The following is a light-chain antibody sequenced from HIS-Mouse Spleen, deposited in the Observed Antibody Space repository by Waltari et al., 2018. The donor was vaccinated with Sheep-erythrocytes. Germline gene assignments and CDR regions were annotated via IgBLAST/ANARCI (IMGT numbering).Light chain of an antibody. CDR1: SSDVGSYNI. Sequence: QSALTQPASVSGSPGQSITISCTGTSSDVGSYNIVSWYQQPPGKAPKLMIYEGSKRPSGVSNRFSGSKSGNTASLTISGLQAEDEADYYCCSYAGSSTPWVFGGGTKLTVL. J-gene: IGLJ3*02. CDR3: CSYAGSSTPWV. CDR2: EGS. V-gene: IGLV2-23*01.